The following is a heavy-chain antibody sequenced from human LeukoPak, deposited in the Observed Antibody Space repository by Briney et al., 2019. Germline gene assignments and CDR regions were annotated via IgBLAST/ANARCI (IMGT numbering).Heavy chain of an antibody. CDR3: AKGAGYSYGPLGY. CDR1: GFTFSSYS. D-gene: IGHD5-18*01. V-gene: IGHV3-21*04. J-gene: IGHJ4*02. CDR2: ISSSSSYI. Sequence: PGGSLRLSCAASGFTFSSYSMNWVRQAPGKGLEWVSSISSSSSYIYYADSVKGRFTISRDNAKDSLYLQMDSLRAEDTAVYYCAKGAGYSYGPLGYWGQGTLVTVSS.